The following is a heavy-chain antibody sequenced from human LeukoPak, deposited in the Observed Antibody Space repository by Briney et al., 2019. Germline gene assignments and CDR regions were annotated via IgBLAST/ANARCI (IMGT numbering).Heavy chain of an antibody. CDR3: ATPGPYCSSTSCSSKAFDI. Sequence: SETLSLTCTVSGGSISSYYWSWIRQPAGKGLEWIGRIYTSGSTNYNPSLKSRVTMSVDTSKNQFSLKLSSVTAADTAVYYCATPGPYCSSTSCSSKAFDIWGQGTMVTVST. V-gene: IGHV4-4*07. CDR2: IYTSGST. D-gene: IGHD2-2*01. J-gene: IGHJ3*02. CDR1: GGSISSYY.